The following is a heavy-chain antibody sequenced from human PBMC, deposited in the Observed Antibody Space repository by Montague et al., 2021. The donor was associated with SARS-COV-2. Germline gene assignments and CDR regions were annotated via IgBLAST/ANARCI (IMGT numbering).Heavy chain of an antibody. V-gene: IGHV2-5*02. D-gene: IGHD3-22*01. CDR2: XYWDADK. CDR1: GFSLSPSGVC. J-gene: IGHJ4*02. CDR3: AHYYYDSSGVDY. Sequence: PALVKPTQTLTLTCTFSGFSLSPSGVCVGWIRQPPGKALEWLALXYWDADKRYSPSLKSRLTITKYTSKNQVVLTMTNMDPVDTATYYCAHYYYDSSGVDYWGRGTLVTVSS.